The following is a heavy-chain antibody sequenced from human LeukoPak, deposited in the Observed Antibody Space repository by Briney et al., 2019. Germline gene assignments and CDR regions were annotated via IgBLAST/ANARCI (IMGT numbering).Heavy chain of an antibody. V-gene: IGHV3-7*01. J-gene: IGHJ2*01. CDR2: IRQDGDEK. CDR3: ARVRTEWYIDL. CDR1: GFIFNSHW. Sequence: GGSLRLSCAGSGFIFNSHWMTWVRQAPGMGLEWVGNIRQDGDEKFYADSVRGRFTISRDNAKNSLNLHLNSLRAEDTAIYYCARVRTEWYIDLWGRGTLVTVSP. D-gene: IGHD2-8*02.